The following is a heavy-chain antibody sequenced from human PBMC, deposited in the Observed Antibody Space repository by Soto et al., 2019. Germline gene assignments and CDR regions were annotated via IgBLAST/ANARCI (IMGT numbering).Heavy chain of an antibody. CDR2: IRRSGDYT. CDR1: GFSFSTYS. J-gene: IGHJ6*02. Sequence: EVQLVESGGGLVMPGGSLRRSCIASGFSFSTYSMNWVRQAPGKGLEWVSSIRRSGDYTYYADSLKGRFTISRDNAKNSLSLQIISLRAEDTAVYYCARSTSLGGMDVWRQGTTVTVSS. D-gene: IGHD1-1*01. V-gene: IGHV3-21*01. CDR3: ARSTSLGGMDV.